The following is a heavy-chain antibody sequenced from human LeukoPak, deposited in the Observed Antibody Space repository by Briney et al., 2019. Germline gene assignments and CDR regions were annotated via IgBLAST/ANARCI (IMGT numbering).Heavy chain of an antibody. CDR3: AKGGLITIKDY. J-gene: IGHJ4*02. CDR2: ITATSSST. CDR1: GFTFRDYY. V-gene: IGHV3-23*01. Sequence: GGSLRLSCAASGFTFRDYYMAWIRQAPGKGLEWVSAITATSSSTHDADSVKGRFTISRDNSKNTLYMQMNTLRAEDTAVYYCAKGGLITIKDYWGKGTLVTVSS. D-gene: IGHD3-10*01.